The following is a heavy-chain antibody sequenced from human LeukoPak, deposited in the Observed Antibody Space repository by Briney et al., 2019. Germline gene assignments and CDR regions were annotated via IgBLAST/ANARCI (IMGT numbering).Heavy chain of an antibody. Sequence: LGGSLRLSCAASGFTFSTYGMHWVRQAPGKGLEWVAVIWDEGSNRDYAESVKGRFTISRDNSKNALYLQMNSLRAEDTAVYYCAREILIPRTHMFGGVHYGMDVWGQGTTVTVSS. D-gene: IGHD3-16*01. CDR2: IWDEGSNR. CDR1: GFTFSTYG. J-gene: IGHJ6*02. V-gene: IGHV3-33*01. CDR3: AREILIPRTHMFGGVHYGMDV.